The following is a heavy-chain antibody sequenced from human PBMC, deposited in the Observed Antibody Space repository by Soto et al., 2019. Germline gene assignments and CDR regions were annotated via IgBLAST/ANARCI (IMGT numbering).Heavy chain of an antibody. J-gene: IGHJ5*02. V-gene: IGHV3-11*06. Sequence: GGSLRLSCAASGFTFSDYYMSWIRQAPGKGLEWVSYISSSSSYTNYADSVKGRFTISRDNAKNSLYLQMNSLRAEDTAVYYCARAQYSSSWYLDPWGQGTLVTVSS. CDR1: GFTFSDYY. CDR2: ISSSSSYT. CDR3: ARAQYSSSWYLDP. D-gene: IGHD6-13*01.